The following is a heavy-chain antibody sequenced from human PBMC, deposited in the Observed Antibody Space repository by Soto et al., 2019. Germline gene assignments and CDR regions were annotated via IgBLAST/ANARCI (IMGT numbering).Heavy chain of an antibody. J-gene: IGHJ4*02. CDR3: PRVRSILFDY. V-gene: IGHV4-59*01. D-gene: IGHD3-3*01. Sequence: PSETMSLTCTVSGDSISTFYWSWIRQPPGKGLEWIGYIHYSGSTNYNPTPKSQVIIPVDTSKNQFSLKLSSVTPAPSAEYFCPRVRSILFDYWGPGTLGDVSS. CDR2: IHYSGST. CDR1: GDSISTFY.